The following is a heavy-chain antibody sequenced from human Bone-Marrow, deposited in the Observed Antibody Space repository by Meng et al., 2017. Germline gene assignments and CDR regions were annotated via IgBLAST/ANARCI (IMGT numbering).Heavy chain of an antibody. D-gene: IGHD2-8*02. CDR2: ISDYNGNT. V-gene: IGHV1-18*01. CDR1: GYTFTSYG. CDR3: ARDLSWCCMYCFFGIDV. Sequence: ASVNVSRKASGYTFTSYGISWVRQAPGQGREWMGWISDYNGNTNYAQTLQGRVTMTTDTSTSTAYMELRSLRSDDTAVYYCARDLSWCCMYCFFGIDVWGQGTTVTVSS. J-gene: IGHJ6*02.